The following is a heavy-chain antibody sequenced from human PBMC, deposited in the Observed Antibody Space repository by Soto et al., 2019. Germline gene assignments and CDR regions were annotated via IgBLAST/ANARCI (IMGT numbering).Heavy chain of an antibody. CDR1: GLIVSGSY. CDR3: AKDRGNYGDGGLDY. CDR2: MYPDGSR. Sequence: EVQLVESGGDLVQPGGSLRLSCVASGLIVSGSYMSWVRQAPGEGLEWVSVMYPDGSRHYAESVKGRVAISRQNSENTVYLQMNSLRTEDTAVYYCAKDRGNYGDGGLDYWGQGTLVTVSS. D-gene: IGHD4-17*01. V-gene: IGHV3-53*04. J-gene: IGHJ4*02.